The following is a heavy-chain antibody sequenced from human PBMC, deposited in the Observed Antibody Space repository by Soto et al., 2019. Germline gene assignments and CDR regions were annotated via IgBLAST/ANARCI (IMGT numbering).Heavy chain of an antibody. CDR3: ERDNFGDSSSSYYYYGMDV. V-gene: IGHV1-3*01. CDR1: GYTFTSYA. Sequence: ASVKVSCKASGYTFTSYAMHWVRQAPGQRLEWMGWINAGNGNTKYSQKFQGRVTITRDTSASTAYMELSSLRSEDTAVYYCERDNFGDSSSSYYYYGMDVWGQGTTVTVSS. J-gene: IGHJ6*02. D-gene: IGHD6-13*01. CDR2: INAGNGNT.